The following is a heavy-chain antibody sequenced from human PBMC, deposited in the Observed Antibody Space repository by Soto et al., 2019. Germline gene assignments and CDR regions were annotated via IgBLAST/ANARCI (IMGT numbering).Heavy chain of an antibody. D-gene: IGHD3-10*01. CDR3: ASLLGDVTTLDN. CDR1: GFTFSSRS. Sequence: EVHLVESGGHLVQPGGSLRVSCAASGFTFSSRSMSWVRQAPGKGLEWVASIKYDGSVKYYMDSVRGRFTISRDNAQNSLYLQMDSLSVEDTAVYYCASLLGDVTTLDNWGQGTLVTVSS. J-gene: IGHJ4*02. V-gene: IGHV3-7*01. CDR2: IKYDGSVK.